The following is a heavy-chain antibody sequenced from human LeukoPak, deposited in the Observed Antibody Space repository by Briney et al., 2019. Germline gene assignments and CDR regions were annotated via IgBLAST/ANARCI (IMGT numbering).Heavy chain of an antibody. D-gene: IGHD6-19*01. Sequence: PGASVRVSCAASGFTFSTYWMHWVRQAPGKGLVWVSRINPDGTTTSYADSVKGRFTISRDNAKDTVYLQMDSLRAEDTAVYYCARVSIGWYSFDYWGQGTLVTVSS. V-gene: IGHV3-74*01. CDR2: INPDGTTT. J-gene: IGHJ4*02. CDR1: GFTFSTYW. CDR3: ARVSIGWYSFDY.